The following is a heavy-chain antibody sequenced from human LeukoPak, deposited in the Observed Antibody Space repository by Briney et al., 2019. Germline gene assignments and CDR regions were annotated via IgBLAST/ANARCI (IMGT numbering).Heavy chain of an antibody. D-gene: IGHD3-3*01. J-gene: IGHJ5*02. CDR2: TYHSGST. Sequence: SETLSLTCAVSGYSISSGFYWGWIRQPPGKGLEWIGSTYHSGSTYCNPSLKSRVTISVDTSKNQFSLKLTYVTAADTAVYYCGRSTIFGVIIIQFDPWGQGTLVTVSS. V-gene: IGHV4-38-2*01. CDR3: GRSTIFGVIIIQFDP. CDR1: GYSISSGFY.